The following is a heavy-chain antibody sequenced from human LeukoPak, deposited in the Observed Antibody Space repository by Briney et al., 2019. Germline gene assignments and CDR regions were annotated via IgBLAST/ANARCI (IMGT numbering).Heavy chain of an antibody. CDR3: AKGDWNYFDY. V-gene: IGHV4-4*07. J-gene: IGHJ4*02. Sequence: PSETLSLTCTVSGGSISSYYWSWIRQPAGKGLEWIGRIYTSGSTNYNPSLKSRVTISVDTSKNQFSLKLTSVTAADTAVYYCAKGDWNYFDYWGQGTLVTVSS. CDR1: GGSISSYY. CDR2: IYTSGST. D-gene: IGHD1-1*01.